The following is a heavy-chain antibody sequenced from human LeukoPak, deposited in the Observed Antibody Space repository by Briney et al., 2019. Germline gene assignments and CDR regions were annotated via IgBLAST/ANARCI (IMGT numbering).Heavy chain of an antibody. CDR3: ATSMGGCSSTSCYATLAAAGTHDAFDI. V-gene: IGHV3-33*01. D-gene: IGHD2-2*01. Sequence: GGSLRLSCAASGFTFSSYGMHWVRQAPGKGLEWVAVIWYDGSNKYYADSVKGRFTISRDNSKNTLYLQMNSLRAEDTAVYYCATSMGGCSSTSCYATLAAAGTHDAFDIWGQGTMVTVSS. CDR1: GFTFSSYG. J-gene: IGHJ3*02. CDR2: IWYDGSNK.